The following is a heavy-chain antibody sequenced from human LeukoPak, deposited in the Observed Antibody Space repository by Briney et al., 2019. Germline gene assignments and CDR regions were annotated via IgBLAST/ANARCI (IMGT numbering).Heavy chain of an antibody. CDR3: AELGITMIGGV. D-gene: IGHD3-10*02. CDR1: GLRFSDYY. Sequence: GGSLRLSCAASGLRFSDYYVSWIRQAPGKGLQWVSYISSGGDIMHYADSVKGRFTSSRDNAKNSLYLQMNSLRAEDTAVYYCAELGITMIGGVWGKGTTVTISS. CDR2: ISSGGDIM. V-gene: IGHV3-11*04. J-gene: IGHJ6*04.